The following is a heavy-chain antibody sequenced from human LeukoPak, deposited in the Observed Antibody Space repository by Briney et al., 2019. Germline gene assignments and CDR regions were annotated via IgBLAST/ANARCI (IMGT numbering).Heavy chain of an antibody. CDR2: ISGSGGST. J-gene: IGHJ4*02. CDR1: KFTFSSYA. Sequence: GESLRLSCAASKFTFSSYAMSWVRQAPGKGLEWVSAISGSGGSTYYADSVKGRFTISRDNSKNTLYLQMNSLRAEDTAAYYCAKELYYDSSGYPSAFDYWGQGTLVTVSS. D-gene: IGHD3-22*01. CDR3: AKELYYDSSGYPSAFDY. V-gene: IGHV3-23*01.